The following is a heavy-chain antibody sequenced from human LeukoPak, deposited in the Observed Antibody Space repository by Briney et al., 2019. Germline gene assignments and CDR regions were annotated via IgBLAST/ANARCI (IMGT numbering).Heavy chain of an antibody. Sequence: GGSLRLSCAASRLTFNGYTWHWVRQAPGKGLGWEALISYDGSNKYYADSVKGRFTISRDSSKNTLYLQMNSLRAEDTAVYYCARDATSGGSYGYWGQGTLVTVSS. CDR3: ARDATSGGSYGY. CDR1: RLTFNGYT. V-gene: IGHV3-30-3*01. CDR2: ISYDGSNK. D-gene: IGHD1-26*01. J-gene: IGHJ4*02.